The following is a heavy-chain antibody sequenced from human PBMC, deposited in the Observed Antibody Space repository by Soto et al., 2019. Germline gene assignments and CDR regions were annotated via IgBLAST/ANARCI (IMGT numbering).Heavy chain of an antibody. CDR3: AKVRKQWLDFDAFDI. J-gene: IGHJ3*02. CDR2: IGGSGGST. D-gene: IGHD6-19*01. Sequence: GGSLRLSCAASGFTFSSYAMSWSRQAPGKGLEWVSAIGGSGGSTYYAYSVKGRFTISRDNSKNTLYLQMNSLRAEDTAVYYCAKVRKQWLDFDAFDIWGQGTMVTVSS. CDR1: GFTFSSYA. V-gene: IGHV3-23*01.